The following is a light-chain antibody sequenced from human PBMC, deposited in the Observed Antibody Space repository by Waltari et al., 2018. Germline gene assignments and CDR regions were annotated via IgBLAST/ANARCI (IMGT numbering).Light chain of an antibody. V-gene: IGKV3-15*01. CDR3: QQYDDWPPLT. Sequence: EIVMTQSPATLSVSPGDGATLSCRASQSIIRNLAWYQQRPGQYPRRLLYAASTRATGVPGRFSGSGSGTEFTLSISTLQSEDFGVYYCQQYDDWPPLTFGGGTKVEIK. J-gene: IGKJ4*01. CDR2: AAS. CDR1: QSIIRN.